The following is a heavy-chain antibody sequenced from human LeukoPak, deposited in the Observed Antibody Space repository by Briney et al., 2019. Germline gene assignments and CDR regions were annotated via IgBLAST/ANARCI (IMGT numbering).Heavy chain of an antibody. CDR3: ASPPTVVTPGSDAFDI. D-gene: IGHD4-23*01. CDR1: GYTFTGYY. Sequence: GASVKVSCKASGYTFTGYYMHWVRQAPGQGLEWMGWINPNSGGTNYAQKFQGRVTMTRDTSISTAYMELSRLRSDDTAVYYCASPPTVVTPGSDAFDIWGQGTMVTVSS. J-gene: IGHJ3*02. V-gene: IGHV1-2*02. CDR2: INPNSGGT.